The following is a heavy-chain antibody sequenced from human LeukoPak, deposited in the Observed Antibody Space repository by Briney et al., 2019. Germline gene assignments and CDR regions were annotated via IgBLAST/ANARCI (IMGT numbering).Heavy chain of an antibody. Sequence: PSESLSLTCAVSADSFSSPYWTWIRQPHGKGLGWIGWISYIGSTNYNPSLKSRVTISIDTSRNQFSLRLSSVTAADTAVYYCARDLVTVTKGFDIWGQGTMVSVSS. CDR1: ADSFSSPY. CDR2: ISYIGST. J-gene: IGHJ3*02. D-gene: IGHD4-17*01. CDR3: ARDLVTVTKGFDI. V-gene: IGHV4-59*11.